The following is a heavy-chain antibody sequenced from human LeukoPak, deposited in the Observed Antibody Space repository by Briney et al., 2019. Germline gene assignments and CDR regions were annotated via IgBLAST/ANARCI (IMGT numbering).Heavy chain of an antibody. CDR3: ASTVLSGDAFDI. V-gene: IGHV3-48*03. Sequence: GGSLRLSCAASGFTFTGYEMNWVRQAPGKGLEWVSYISSSGSTIYYADSVKGRFTISRDNAKNSLYLQMDSLRAEDTAVYYCASTVLSGDAFDIWGQGTMVTVSS. CDR2: ISSSGSTI. D-gene: IGHD2-8*02. J-gene: IGHJ3*02. CDR1: GFTFTGYE.